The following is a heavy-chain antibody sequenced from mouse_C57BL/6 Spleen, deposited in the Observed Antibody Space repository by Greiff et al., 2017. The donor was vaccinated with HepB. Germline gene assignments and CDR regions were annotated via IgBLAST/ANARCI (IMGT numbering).Heavy chain of an antibody. Sequence: QVQLQQPGAELVKPGASVKLSCKASGYTFTSYWMHWVKQRPGQGLEWIGMIHPNSGSTNYNEKFKSKATLTVDKSSSTAYMQLSSLTSEDSAVYYCARGGYDGYYFDSWGQGTTLTVSS. J-gene: IGHJ2*01. CDR3: ARGGYDGYYFDS. D-gene: IGHD2-3*01. CDR2: IHPNSGST. CDR1: GYTFTSYW. V-gene: IGHV1-64*01.